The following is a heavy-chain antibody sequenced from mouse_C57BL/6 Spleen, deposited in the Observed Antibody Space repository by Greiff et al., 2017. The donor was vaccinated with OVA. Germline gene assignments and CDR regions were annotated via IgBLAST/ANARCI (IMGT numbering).Heavy chain of an antibody. Sequence: EVQRVESGGGLVKPGGSLKLSCAASGFTFSSYTMSWVRQTPEKRLEWVATISGVGGNTYYPDSVKGRFTISRDNAKNTLYLQMSSLRSEDTAVYYCARHYYSNNDYWGQGTTLTVSS. V-gene: IGHV5-9*04. J-gene: IGHJ2*01. CDR3: ARHYYSNNDY. CDR2: ISGVGGNT. CDR1: GFTFSSYT. D-gene: IGHD2-5*01.